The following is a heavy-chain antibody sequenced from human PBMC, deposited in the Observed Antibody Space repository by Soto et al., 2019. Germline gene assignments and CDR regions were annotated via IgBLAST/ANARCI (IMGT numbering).Heavy chain of an antibody. Sequence: QVQLVQSGAEVKKPGASVKVSCKASGYTFTSYGISWVRQAPGQGLEWMGWISAYNGNTNYAQKLQGRVTMTTDTSTSTAYMELRSLRSDDTAVFYCEREARDFWSGYYPPHFAYWGQGTLVTVSS. CDR2: ISAYNGNT. V-gene: IGHV1-18*01. CDR3: EREARDFWSGYYPPHFAY. D-gene: IGHD3-3*01. J-gene: IGHJ4*02. CDR1: GYTFTSYG.